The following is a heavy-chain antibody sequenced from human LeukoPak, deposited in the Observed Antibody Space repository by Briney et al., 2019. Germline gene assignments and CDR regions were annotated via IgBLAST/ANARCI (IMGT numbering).Heavy chain of an antibody. V-gene: IGHV3-30-3*01. Sequence: QPGRSLRLSCAASGFTFSTYAMHWVRQAPGKGLEWVAVISYDGSNKYYADSVKGRFTISRDNSKNTLYLQMNSLRAEDTAVYYCARVSRDGDYAWGQGTLVTVSS. D-gene: IGHD4-17*01. J-gene: IGHJ5*02. CDR1: GFTFSTYA. CDR3: ARVSRDGDYA. CDR2: ISYDGSNK.